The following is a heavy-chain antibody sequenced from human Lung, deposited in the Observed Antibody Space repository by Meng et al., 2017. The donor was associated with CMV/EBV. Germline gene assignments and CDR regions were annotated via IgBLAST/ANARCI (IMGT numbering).Heavy chain of an antibody. CDR2: ISGYNGNT. J-gene: IGHJ5*02. CDR1: DYTFSSYG. D-gene: IGHD2-2*01. CDR3: ARDRAMGSSWVDP. V-gene: IGHV1-18*01. Sequence: ASVXVSXKASDYTFSSYGISWVRQAPGQGLEWMGWISGYNGNTNYAQRLQGRVTMTTDTSTSTAYMELRSLRFDDTAVYYCARDRAMGSSWVDPWGQGTLVTVSS.